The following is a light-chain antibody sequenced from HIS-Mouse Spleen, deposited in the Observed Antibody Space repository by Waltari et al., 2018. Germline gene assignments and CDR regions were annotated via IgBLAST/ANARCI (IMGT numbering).Light chain of an antibody. CDR2: EVS. CDR3: SSYTSSSTWV. J-gene: IGLJ3*02. V-gene: IGLV2-14*03. Sequence: QSALTQPASVSGSPGQSITISCTGTSSDVGGYNYVSWYQQHPGKAPKLMIYEVSKRPSGVSNRFSCSKSSNTASLTSSGLQAEDEADYYCSSYTSSSTWVFGGGTKLTVL. CDR1: SSDVGGYNY.